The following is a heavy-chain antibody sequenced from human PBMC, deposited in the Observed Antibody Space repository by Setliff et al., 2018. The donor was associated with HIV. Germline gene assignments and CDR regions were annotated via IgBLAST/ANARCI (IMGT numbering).Heavy chain of an antibody. Sequence: TLSLTCAVSSESIVSYYWNWIRQPPGRGLEWIGYIHTSGRTKYNPSLKSRLTILVDTSKKQFSLKLSSVTAADTAIYYCATDTAMLQEGTEFWGQGTLVTVSS. CDR1: SESIVSYY. J-gene: IGHJ4*02. D-gene: IGHD5-18*01. CDR2: IHTSGRT. CDR3: ATDTAMLQEGTEF. V-gene: IGHV4-4*08.